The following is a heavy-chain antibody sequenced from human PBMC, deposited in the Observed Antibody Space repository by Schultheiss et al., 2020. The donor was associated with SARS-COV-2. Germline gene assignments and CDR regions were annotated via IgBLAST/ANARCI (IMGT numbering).Heavy chain of an antibody. CDR2: ISYDGSNK. D-gene: IGHD6-13*01. J-gene: IGHJ6*02. Sequence: GGSLRLSCAASGFTFSSYGMHWVRQAPGKGLEWVAVISYDGSNKYYADSVKGRFTISRDNSKNTLYLQMNSLRAEDTAVYYCARMNSSSWPYYYYYGMDVWGQGTTVTVSS. CDR1: GFTFSSYG. V-gene: IGHV3-30*03. CDR3: ARMNSSSWPYYYYYGMDV.